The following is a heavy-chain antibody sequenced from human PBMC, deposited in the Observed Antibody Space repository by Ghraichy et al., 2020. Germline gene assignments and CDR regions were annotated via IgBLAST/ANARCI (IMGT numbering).Heavy chain of an antibody. V-gene: IGHV3-7*01. Sequence: GGSLRLSCAASGFTFSSYWMSWVRQAPGKGLEWVANIKKDGSERYYVDSEKGRFTISRDIAKNSLYLQMNSLRAEDTAVYYCARLYSSGWYGPDYWGQGTLVTVSS. CDR2: IKKDGSER. CDR3: ARLYSSGWYGPDY. D-gene: IGHD6-19*01. J-gene: IGHJ4*02. CDR1: GFTFSSYW.